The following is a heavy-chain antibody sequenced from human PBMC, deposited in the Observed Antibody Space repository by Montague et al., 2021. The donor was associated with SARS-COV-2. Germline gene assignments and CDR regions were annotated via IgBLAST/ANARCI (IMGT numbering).Heavy chain of an antibody. CDR1: GGSISSYY. J-gene: IGHJ4*02. CDR2: IYYSGST. Sequence: SETLSLTCTVSGGSISSYYWSWIRQPPGKGLEWIGYIYYSGSTNYNPSLKSRVTISVDTSKHQFSLQLTSVTAADTAVYYCARGRDGYYHRSALFDYWGQGTLVTVSS. CDR3: ARGRDGYYHRSALFDY. V-gene: IGHV4-59*01. D-gene: IGHD3-22*01.